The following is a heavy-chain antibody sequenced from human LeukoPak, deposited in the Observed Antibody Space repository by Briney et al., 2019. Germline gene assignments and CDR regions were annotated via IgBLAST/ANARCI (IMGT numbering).Heavy chain of an antibody. V-gene: IGHV3-23*01. CDR2: ITSSGTT. CDR1: GLTFGSYG. D-gene: IGHD2-21*01. CDR3: ANTGSYSVY. Sequence: GGSLRLSRVAAGLTFGSYGMGWVRQAPGKGLEWVSSITSSGTTNYADSVKDRFLISRDNSNDTLFLQMNSLRVEDTAVYYCANTGSYSVYWGQGTLVTVSS. J-gene: IGHJ4*02.